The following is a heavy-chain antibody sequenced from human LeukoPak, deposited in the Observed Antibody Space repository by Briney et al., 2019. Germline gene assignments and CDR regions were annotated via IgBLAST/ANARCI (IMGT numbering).Heavy chain of an antibody. CDR2: ISGSGGST. J-gene: IGHJ3*02. V-gene: IGHV3-23*01. CDR3: AKDCGALLDAFDI. Sequence: GGSLRLSCRPSGFTFRIYPVRCVPAAPEGGGECLSSISGSGGSTYYADSVKGRFTISRDNSKNTLYLQMNSLRAEDTAVYYCAKDCGALLDAFDIWGQGTMVTVSS. CDR1: GFTFRIYP. D-gene: IGHD2-21*01.